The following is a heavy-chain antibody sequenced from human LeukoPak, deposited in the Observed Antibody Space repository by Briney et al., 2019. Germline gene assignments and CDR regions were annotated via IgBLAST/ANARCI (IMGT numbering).Heavy chain of an antibody. D-gene: IGHD6-6*01. V-gene: IGHV1-18*01. CDR1: GYTFTSYG. Sequence: ASVKVSCKASGYTFTSYGISWERQATGQGLEWMGWISACNGNTNYAQKLQGRVTMTTDTSTSTAYMELRSLRSDDTAVYYCARDRSSSSLYYYGMDVWGQGTTVTVSS. CDR3: ARDRSSSSLYYYGMDV. J-gene: IGHJ6*02. CDR2: ISACNGNT.